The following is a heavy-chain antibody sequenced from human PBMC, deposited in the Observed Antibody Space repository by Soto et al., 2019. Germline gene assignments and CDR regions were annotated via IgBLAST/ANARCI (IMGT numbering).Heavy chain of an antibody. CDR3: AREVYSSSGWYCRYFDY. J-gene: IGHJ4*02. CDR2: IYHSGST. Sequence: SETLSLTCAVSGGSISSSNWWSWVRQPPGQGLEWIGEIYHSGSTNYNPSLKSRVTISVDKSKNQFSLKLSSVTAADTAVYYCAREVYSSSGWYCRYFDYWGQVTLVTVSS. V-gene: IGHV4-4*02. CDR1: GGSISSSNW. D-gene: IGHD6-19*01.